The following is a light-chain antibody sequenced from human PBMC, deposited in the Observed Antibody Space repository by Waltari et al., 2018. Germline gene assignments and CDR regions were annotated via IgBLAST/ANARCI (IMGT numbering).Light chain of an antibody. J-gene: IGLJ3*02. CDR1: GSHIGTRY. Sequence: QSVLTQAPSVSAAPGQKVTISCAGSGSHIGTRYVTWYQQFPGTAPKLLIYDNDKRPSGIPDRFSASKSGTSATLGITGLQTGDEANYYCGTWDTSLSAWVFGGGTKLTVL. CDR3: GTWDTSLSAWV. CDR2: DND. V-gene: IGLV1-51*01.